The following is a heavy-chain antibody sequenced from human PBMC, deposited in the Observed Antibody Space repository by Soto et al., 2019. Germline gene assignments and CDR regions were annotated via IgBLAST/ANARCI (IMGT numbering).Heavy chain of an antibody. D-gene: IGHD6-19*01. CDR1: GFMFSAYA. CDR3: ARDPSPYASGWYGVDF. CDR2: ISYDGTNK. V-gene: IGHV3-30*04. J-gene: IGHJ4*01. Sequence: QVQLVESGGGVVQPGRSLRLSCAASGFMFSAYAMLWVRQAPGKGLEWGAAISYDGTNKYYADSVKGRFTISRDNSKNTLFLQMSSLRAEDTAVYYCARDPSPYASGWYGVDFWGHGTLVTVSS.